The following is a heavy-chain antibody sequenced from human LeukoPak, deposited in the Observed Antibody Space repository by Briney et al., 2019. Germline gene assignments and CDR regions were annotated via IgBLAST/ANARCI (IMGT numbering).Heavy chain of an antibody. Sequence: GGSLRLSCAASGFTFNNAWMSWVRQAPGKGLEWVGRIKSESDGGTTDYAAPVKGRFTISRDDSKNTLYLQMNSLNTEDTAVYYCTTIKVTRGYWGQGTLVTVSS. CDR1: GFTFNNAW. V-gene: IGHV3-15*01. D-gene: IGHD2-21*02. CDR2: IKSESDGGTT. CDR3: TTIKVTRGY. J-gene: IGHJ4*02.